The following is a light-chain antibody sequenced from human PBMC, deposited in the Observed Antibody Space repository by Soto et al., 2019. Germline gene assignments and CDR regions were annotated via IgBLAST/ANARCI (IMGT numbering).Light chain of an antibody. J-gene: IGKJ4*01. CDR3: QQYGSSPLT. CDR2: GAS. V-gene: IGKV3-20*01. CDR1: QSVTSN. Sequence: EIVMTQSPATLSVSTGDRATLSCRASQSVTSNLAWYQQKPGQAPRLLIYGASSRATGIPDRFSGSGSGTDFTLTISRLEPEEFAVYYCQQYGSSPLTVGGGTKVDIK.